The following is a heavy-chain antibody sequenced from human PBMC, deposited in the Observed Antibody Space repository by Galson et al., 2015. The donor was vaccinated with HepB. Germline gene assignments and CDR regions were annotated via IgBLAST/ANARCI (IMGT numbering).Heavy chain of an antibody. D-gene: IGHD5/OR15-5a*01. V-gene: IGHV5-51*03. J-gene: IGHJ4*02. CDR1: GYSFTTYW. Sequence: QSGAEVKKPGESLKISCQGSGYSFTTYWIGWVRQMPGKGLEWMGIIFPGDSDTRYSPSFQGQVTISADKSINTAYLQWSSLKASDTAIFYCARLYEKKFDYWGQETLVTVSS. CDR3: ARLYEKKFDY. CDR2: IFPGDSDT.